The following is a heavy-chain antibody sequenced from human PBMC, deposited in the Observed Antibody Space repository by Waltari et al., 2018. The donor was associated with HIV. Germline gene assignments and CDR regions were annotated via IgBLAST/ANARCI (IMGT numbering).Heavy chain of an antibody. CDR1: GVTFRSHA. CDR3: AKDFDTSGLPYVVIDS. V-gene: IGHV3-23*04. Sequence: EVKLVQAGGGLVQPGGPLRRYCAAPGVTFRSHAMSGVRRAPGKGLQWVSTISGSGSQTYYAESAKGRFAISRDNSEDTLILQMTRLRVEDTALYFCAKDFDTSGLPYVVIDSWGQGTLVTVSS. CDR2: ISGSGSQT. D-gene: IGHD3-22*01. J-gene: IGHJ4*02.